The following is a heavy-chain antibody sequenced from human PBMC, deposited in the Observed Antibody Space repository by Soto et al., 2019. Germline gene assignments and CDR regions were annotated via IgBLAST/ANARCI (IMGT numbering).Heavy chain of an antibody. D-gene: IGHD5-18*01. Sequence: VKVSCKASGGTFSSYAISWVRQAPGQGLEWMGGIIPIFGTANYAQKFQGRVTITADESTSTAYMELSSLRSEDTAVYYCARGGDTAMVNDYYYYGMDVWGQGTTVTVSS. CDR2: IIPIFGTA. V-gene: IGHV1-69*13. CDR3: ARGGDTAMVNDYYYYGMDV. J-gene: IGHJ6*02. CDR1: GGTFSSYA.